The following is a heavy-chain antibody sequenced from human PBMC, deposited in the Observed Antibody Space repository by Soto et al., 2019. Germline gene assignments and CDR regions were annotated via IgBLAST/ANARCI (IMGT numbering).Heavy chain of an antibody. Sequence: QVQLQESGPGLVKPSETLSLTCTVSGGSISSYYWSWIRQPPGKGLEWIGYIHYSGSTNYNPTLKSRVTTSVDTSKNQFSLKLSSVTAADTAVYYCARVHRGDYYYYYYMYVWGKGTTVTVSS. J-gene: IGHJ6*03. CDR1: GGSISSYY. V-gene: IGHV4-59*08. CDR2: IHYSGST. D-gene: IGHD4-17*01. CDR3: ARVHRGDYYYYYYMYV.